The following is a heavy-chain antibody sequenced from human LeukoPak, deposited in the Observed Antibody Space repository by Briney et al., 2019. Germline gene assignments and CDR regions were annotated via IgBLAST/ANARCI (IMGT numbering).Heavy chain of an antibody. CDR1: GFTFSSYA. CDR2: ISGSGGST. J-gene: IGHJ3*02. Sequence: PGGSLRLSCAASGFTFSSYAMSWVRQAPGKGLEWVSAISGSGGSTYYADSVKGRFTISRDNSKNSLYLQMNSLRAEDTALYYCAKDIEGFGDPRWSDAFDIWGQGTMVTVSS. D-gene: IGHD3-10*01. V-gene: IGHV3-23*01. CDR3: AKDIEGFGDPRWSDAFDI.